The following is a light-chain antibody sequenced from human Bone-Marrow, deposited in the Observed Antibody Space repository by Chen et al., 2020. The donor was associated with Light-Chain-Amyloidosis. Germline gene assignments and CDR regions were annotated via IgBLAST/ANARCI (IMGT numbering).Light chain of an antibody. Sequence: YEMTQPPSVSVPPGKTARITCSGDDLPTKYAYWYQQKPGQAPVLVIHRDTERPSGISERFSGSSSGTTATLTISGVQAEDEADYHCQSADSSGTYEVIFGGGTKLTVL. CDR1: DLPTKY. CDR2: RDT. CDR3: QSADSSGTYEVI. V-gene: IGLV3-25*03. J-gene: IGLJ2*01.